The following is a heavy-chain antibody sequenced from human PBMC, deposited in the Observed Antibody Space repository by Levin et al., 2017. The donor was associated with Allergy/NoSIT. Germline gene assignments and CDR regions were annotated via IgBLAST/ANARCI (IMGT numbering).Heavy chain of an antibody. CDR2: ISAYNGNT. Sequence: GESLKISCKASGYTFSSYGISWVRQAPGQGLEWMGWISAYNGNTNYAQKVQGRVTMTTDTSTSTAYMELRSLRSDDTAVYYCARAYCSSNSCYSTLYYDDGMDGWGQGTTVTVSS. CDR1: GYTFSSYG. J-gene: IGHJ6*02. D-gene: IGHD2-2*01. CDR3: ARAYCSSNSCYSTLYYDDGMDG. V-gene: IGHV1-18*01.